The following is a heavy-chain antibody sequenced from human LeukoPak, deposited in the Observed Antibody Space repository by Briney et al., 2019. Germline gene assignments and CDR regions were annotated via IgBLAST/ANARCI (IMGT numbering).Heavy chain of an antibody. CDR2: IKQDGSEK. Sequence: GGSLRLSCAASGFTFSRYWMSWVRQAPGKGLEWVANIKQDGSEKYYVDSVKGRFTISRDNSKNTLYLQMNSLRAEDTAVYYCANTPHIHSIAVAGIYYFDYWGQGTLVTVSS. V-gene: IGHV3-7*03. J-gene: IGHJ4*02. CDR3: ANTPHIHSIAVAGIYYFDY. D-gene: IGHD6-19*01. CDR1: GFTFSRYW.